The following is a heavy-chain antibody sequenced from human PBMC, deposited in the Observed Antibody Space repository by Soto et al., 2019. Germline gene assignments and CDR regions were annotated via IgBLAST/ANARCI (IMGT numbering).Heavy chain of an antibody. CDR3: ATMTELGIGAFDI. D-gene: IGHD7-27*01. J-gene: IGHJ3*02. Sequence: ASVKVSCKVSGYTLTELSMHWVRQAPGKGLEWMGGFDPEDGETIYAQKFQGRGTMTEDTSTDTAYMELSSLRSEDTAVYYCATMTELGIGAFDIWGQGTMVTVSS. CDR2: FDPEDGET. CDR1: GYTLTELS. V-gene: IGHV1-24*01.